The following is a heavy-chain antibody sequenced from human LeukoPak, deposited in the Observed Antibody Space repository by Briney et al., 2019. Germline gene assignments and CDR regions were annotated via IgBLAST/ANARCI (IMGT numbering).Heavy chain of an antibody. CDR1: GGSISSGSYY. CDR3: ARGLRWLVEYYFDY. J-gene: IGHJ4*02. Sequence: SQTLSLTCNVSGGSISSGSYYWSWIRQPAGKGLEWIGRIYTSGSTNYNPSLKSRVTISVDTSKNQFSLKLSSVTAADTAVYYCARGLRWLVEYYFDYWGQGTLVTVSS. V-gene: IGHV4-61*02. D-gene: IGHD6-19*01. CDR2: IYTSGST.